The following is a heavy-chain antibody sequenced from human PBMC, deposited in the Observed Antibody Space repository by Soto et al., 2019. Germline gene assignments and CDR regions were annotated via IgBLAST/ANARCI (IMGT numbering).Heavy chain of an antibody. V-gene: IGHV4-34*01. CDR1: GGSFSGYY. J-gene: IGHJ6*03. CDR2: INHSGST. Sequence: SETLSLTCAVYGGSFSGYYWSWIRQPPGKGLEWIGEINHSGSTNYNPSLKSRVTISVDTSKNQFSLKLSSVTAADTAVYYCARGYCSSTSCYSRWYYYYYMDVWGKGTTVTVSS. D-gene: IGHD2-2*02. CDR3: ARGYCSSTSCYSRWYYYYYMDV.